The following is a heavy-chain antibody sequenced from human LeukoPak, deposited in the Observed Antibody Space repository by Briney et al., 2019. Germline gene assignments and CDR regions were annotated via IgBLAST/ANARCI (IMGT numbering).Heavy chain of an antibody. D-gene: IGHD3-3*01. V-gene: IGHV4-59*12. Sequence: SETLSLTCTVSGGSISSYYWSWIRQPPGKGLEWIGYIYYSGSTNYNPSLKSRVTISVDTSKNQFSLKLSSVTAADTAVYYCARNLRFLEWLLEFDYWGQGTLVTVSS. J-gene: IGHJ4*02. CDR2: IYYSGST. CDR3: ARNLRFLEWLLEFDY. CDR1: GGSISSYY.